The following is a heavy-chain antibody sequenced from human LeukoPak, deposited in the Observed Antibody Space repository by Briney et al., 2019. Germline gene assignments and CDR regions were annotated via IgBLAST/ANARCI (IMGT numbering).Heavy chain of an antibody. CDR1: GGSISSYY. CDR2: IYYSGST. J-gene: IGHJ4*02. Sequence: SETLSLTCTVSGGSISSYYWSWIRQPPGKGLEWIGYIYYSGSTNYSPSLKSRVTISVDTSKNQFSLKLSSVTAADTAMYYCVVWFGARRCFDYWGQGTLVTVSS. CDR3: VVWFGARRCFDY. D-gene: IGHD3-10*01. V-gene: IGHV4-59*01.